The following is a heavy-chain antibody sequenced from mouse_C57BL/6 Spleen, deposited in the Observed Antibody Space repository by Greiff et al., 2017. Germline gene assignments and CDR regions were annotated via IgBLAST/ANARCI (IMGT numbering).Heavy chain of an antibody. Sequence: QVQLQQPGAELVKPGASVKLSCKASGYTFTSYWMHWVKQRPGPGLEWIGMIHPNSGSTNYNEKFKSKATLTVDKSSSTAYMQRSSLTSEDSAVYYCAISPDGYYFDYWGKGTTRTVSS. D-gene: IGHD2-3*01. CDR2: IHPNSGST. CDR3: AISPDGYYFDY. CDR1: GYTFTSYW. V-gene: IGHV1-64*01. J-gene: IGHJ2*01.